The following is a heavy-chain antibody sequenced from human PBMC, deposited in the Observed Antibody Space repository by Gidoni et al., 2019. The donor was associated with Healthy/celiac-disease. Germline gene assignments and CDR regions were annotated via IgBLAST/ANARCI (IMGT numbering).Heavy chain of an antibody. CDR3: ARRDGKYSYGLTRQIVDY. CDR2: IYYSGST. J-gene: IGHJ4*02. V-gene: IGHV4-39*01. CDR1: GGSISSSSYY. D-gene: IGHD5-18*01. Sequence: QLQLQESGPGLVKPSETLSLTCTVPGGSISSSSYYWGWIRQPPGKGLEWIGSIYYSGSTYYNPSLKSRVTISVDTSKNQFSLKLSSVTAADTAVYYCARRDGKYSYGLTRQIVDYWGQGTLVTVSS.